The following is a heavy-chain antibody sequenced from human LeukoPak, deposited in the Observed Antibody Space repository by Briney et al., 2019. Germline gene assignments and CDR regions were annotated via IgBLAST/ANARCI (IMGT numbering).Heavy chain of an antibody. V-gene: IGHV3-23*01. D-gene: IGHD3-9*01. Sequence: GGSVRLSCAASGFTFISYAMSWVRQAPGKGLDWVSAINGGDGKKYYADTVKVRFIISRVNVKNALYLQMNSLKAEDTAVYYWARSSQYYDILTGYSPDAFDIWGQGTMVTVS. CDR1: GFTFISYA. CDR3: ARSSQYYDILTGYSPDAFDI. CDR2: INGGDGKK. J-gene: IGHJ3*02.